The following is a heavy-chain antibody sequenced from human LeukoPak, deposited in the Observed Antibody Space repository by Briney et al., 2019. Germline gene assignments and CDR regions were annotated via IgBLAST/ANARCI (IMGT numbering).Heavy chain of an antibody. V-gene: IGHV4-59*08. Sequence: SETLSLTCTVSGGSISSYYWSWIRQPPGKGLEWIGYIYYSGSTNYNPSLKSRVTISADTSKNQFSLKLSSVTAADTAVYYCASGVVVITTRPFDYWGQGTLVTVSS. CDR2: IYYSGST. CDR1: GGSISSYY. J-gene: IGHJ4*02. D-gene: IGHD3-22*01. CDR3: ASGVVVITTRPFDY.